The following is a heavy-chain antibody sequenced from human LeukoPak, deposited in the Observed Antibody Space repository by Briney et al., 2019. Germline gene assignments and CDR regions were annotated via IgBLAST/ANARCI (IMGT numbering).Heavy chain of an antibody. CDR3: AKSPVSSCRGSFCYPFDY. V-gene: IGHV3-30*18. D-gene: IGHD2-15*01. J-gene: IGHJ4*02. CDR2: ISHDGSNK. Sequence: GTSLRLSCAASGFPFSDYGMYWVRQAPGKGLEWLAVISHDGSNKYYADSVKGRITISRDNSMNTLYLQMNTLRAEDTAVYFCAKSPVSSCRGSFCYPFDYWGQGNLVTVSS. CDR1: GFPFSDYG.